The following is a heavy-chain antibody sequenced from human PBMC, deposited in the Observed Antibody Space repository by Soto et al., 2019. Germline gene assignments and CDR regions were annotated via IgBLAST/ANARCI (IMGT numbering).Heavy chain of an antibody. J-gene: IGHJ3*02. Sequence: QVHLVQSGAEVKKPGASVKVSCKASRDTFTGYYMHWVRQAPGQGLEWMGWINPNSGGPNYAQKFQGRVTMPRDTSISTVYMELSRLRSDDTDVYYCARARITDAFDIWGQGTMVTVSS. CDR2: INPNSGGP. CDR3: ARARITDAFDI. V-gene: IGHV1-2*02. CDR1: RDTFTGYY.